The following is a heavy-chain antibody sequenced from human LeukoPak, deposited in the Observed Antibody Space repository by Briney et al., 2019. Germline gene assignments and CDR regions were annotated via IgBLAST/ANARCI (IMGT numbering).Heavy chain of an antibody. CDR2: ISSSSSYK. CDR3: ARAIGARWEILGAFDF. Sequence: GGSLRLSCAASGFTFSNYAMSWVRQAPGKGREWLSSISSSSSYKYHADSVKGRFIISRDNARNSLTLQMNSLRAQDTAVYYCARAIGARWEILGAFDFWGQGTMVTVSS. J-gene: IGHJ3*01. CDR1: GFTFSNYA. V-gene: IGHV3-21*01. D-gene: IGHD1-26*01.